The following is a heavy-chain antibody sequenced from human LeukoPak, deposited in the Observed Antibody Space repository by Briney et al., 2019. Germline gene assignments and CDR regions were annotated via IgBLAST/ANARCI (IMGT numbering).Heavy chain of an antibody. CDR3: ARGRGVLGTMARGDPGTFDY. CDR1: GGSISSGDYY. V-gene: IGHV4-30-4*01. CDR2: IYYSGST. D-gene: IGHD3-10*01. Sequence: SSETLSLTCTVSGGSISSGDYYWSWIRQPPGKGLEWIGYIYYSGSTYYNPSLKSRVTISVDTSKNQFSLKLSSVTAADTAVYYCARGRGVLGTMARGDPGTFDYWGQGTLVTVSS. J-gene: IGHJ4*02.